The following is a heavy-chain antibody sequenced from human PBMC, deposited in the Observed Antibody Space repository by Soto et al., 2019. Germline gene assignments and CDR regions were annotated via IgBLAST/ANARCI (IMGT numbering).Heavy chain of an antibody. CDR3: ARVVMTTVPASDYYGMDV. V-gene: IGHV1-69*18. Sequence: QVQLVQSGAEVKKPGSSVTVSCKASGGTFSSYAISWVRQAPGQGLEWMGRIIPFIGTANYAQKFQGRVTSTADESTRTAYMELTSLRSEDTAVYYCARVVMTTVPASDYYGMDVWGQGTTVTVSS. D-gene: IGHD4-4*01. CDR1: GGTFSSYA. CDR2: IIPFIGTA. J-gene: IGHJ6*02.